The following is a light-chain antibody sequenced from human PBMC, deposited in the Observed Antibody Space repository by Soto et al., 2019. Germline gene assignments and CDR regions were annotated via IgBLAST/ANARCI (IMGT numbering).Light chain of an antibody. Sequence: GDRVTIASRASQSISSWLAWYQQKPGKAPKVLIYDASSLESGVPSRLSGSGSGTEFSLTISSLQPDDFATYYCQQYNTFWPFGQGTKVDIK. V-gene: IGKV1-5*01. CDR3: QQYNTFWP. CDR1: QSISSW. CDR2: DAS. J-gene: IGKJ1*01.